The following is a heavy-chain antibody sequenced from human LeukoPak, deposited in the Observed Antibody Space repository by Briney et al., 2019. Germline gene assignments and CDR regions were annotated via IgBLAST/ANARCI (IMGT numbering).Heavy chain of an antibody. CDR2: INAGNGNT. Sequence: ASVKVSCKASGYTFTSYAIHWVRQAPGQRPEWMGWINAGNGNTKYSQKLQGRVTITRDTSASTAYMELSSLRSEDTAVYYCARGIDYYDSSGYLPGAYWGQGTLITVSS. CDR3: ARGIDYYDSSGYLPGAY. V-gene: IGHV1-3*01. J-gene: IGHJ4*02. D-gene: IGHD3-22*01. CDR1: GYTFTSYA.